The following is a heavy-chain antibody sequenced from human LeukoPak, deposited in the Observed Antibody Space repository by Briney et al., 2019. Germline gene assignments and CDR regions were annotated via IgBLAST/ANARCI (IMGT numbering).Heavy chain of an antibody. CDR3: ARAVYSPPYFDY. D-gene: IGHD2-21*01. CDR1: GGSISSYY. V-gene: IGHV4-34*01. Sequence: SETLSLTCTVSGGSISSYYWSWIRQPPGKGLEWIGEINHSGSTNYNPSLKSRVTISVDTSKNQFSLKLSSVTAADTAVYYCARAVYSPPYFDYWGQGTLVTVSS. J-gene: IGHJ4*02. CDR2: INHSGST.